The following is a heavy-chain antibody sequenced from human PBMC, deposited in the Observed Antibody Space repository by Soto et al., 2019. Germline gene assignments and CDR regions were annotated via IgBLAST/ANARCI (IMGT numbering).Heavy chain of an antibody. V-gene: IGHV3-23*01. CDR3: AKQLNYDFWSGYPDAFDI. J-gene: IGHJ3*02. CDR2: ISGSGGST. CDR1: GFTFSSHA. Sequence: EVQLLESGGGLVQPGGSLRLSCAAYGFTFSSHAMSWVRQAPGKGLEWVSGISGSGGSTYSADSVKGRFTISRDNSKNTLYLQMNSLRAEDTALYYCAKQLNYDFWSGYPDAFDIWGQGTMVIVSS. D-gene: IGHD3-3*01.